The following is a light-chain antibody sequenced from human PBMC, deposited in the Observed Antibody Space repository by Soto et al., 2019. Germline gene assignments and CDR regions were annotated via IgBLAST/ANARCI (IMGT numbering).Light chain of an antibody. V-gene: IGKV3-11*01. CDR2: DAS. CDR1: QSISRY. Sequence: EIVLTQSPATLSLSPGERATLSCRASQSISRYLAWYQQKPGQAPRPLIYDASNRATGIPDRFSGSGSGTDFTLTINSLEPEDFAVYYCQQRYDWPWGITFGQGTRLEIK. J-gene: IGKJ5*01. CDR3: QQRYDWPWGIT.